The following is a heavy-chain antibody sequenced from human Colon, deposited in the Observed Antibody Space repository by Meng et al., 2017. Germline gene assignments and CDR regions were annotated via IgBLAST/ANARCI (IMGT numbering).Heavy chain of an antibody. Sequence: QLQLQAAGPGMDMPSATLSLTCTVSGGSISSSPYYWGWIRQPPGKGLEWIGSIYYSGSTYYNPSLKSRLSVSVDTSKNQFSLKLSSVTAADTAIYYCARHWGSGSYSLAFDPWGQGTLVTVSS. CDR2: IYYSGST. V-gene: IGHV4-39*01. CDR1: GGSISSSPYY. CDR3: ARHWGSGSYSLAFDP. D-gene: IGHD1-26*01. J-gene: IGHJ5*02.